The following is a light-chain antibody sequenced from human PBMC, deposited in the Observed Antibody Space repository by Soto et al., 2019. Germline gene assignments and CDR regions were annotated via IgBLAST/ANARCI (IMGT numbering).Light chain of an antibody. CDR1: QSVSASF. CDR2: AAS. V-gene: IGKV3D-15*01. J-gene: IGKJ5*01. Sequence: IVLTQSPGTLSLSPGDIATLSCMVNQSVSASFLAWHQQKPGQAPRLLIYAASTRATGIPARFSGSGSGTEFTLTISSLQSEDFAVYYCQQYNNWPITFGQGTRLEIK. CDR3: QQYNNWPIT.